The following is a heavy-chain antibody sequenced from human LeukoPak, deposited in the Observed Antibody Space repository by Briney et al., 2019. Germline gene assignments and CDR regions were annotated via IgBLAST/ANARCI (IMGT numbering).Heavy chain of an antibody. Sequence: GGSLRLSCAASGFTFSNYWMTWVRQAPGKGLEWVAHIKQDGSETHYVDSVKGRFTISRDSAKNSLYLQINSLRAEDTAVYYCGRLRSGEGWLDPWGQGTLITVSS. CDR3: GRLRSGEGWLDP. D-gene: IGHD3-10*01. J-gene: IGHJ5*02. CDR1: GFTFSNYW. CDR2: IKQDGSET. V-gene: IGHV3-7*01.